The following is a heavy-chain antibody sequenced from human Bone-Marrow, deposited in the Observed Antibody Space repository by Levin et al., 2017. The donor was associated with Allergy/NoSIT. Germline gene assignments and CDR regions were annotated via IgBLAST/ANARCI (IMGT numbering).Heavy chain of an antibody. CDR1: GYTFTSYA. Sequence: ASVKVSCKASGYTFTSYAMHWVRQAPGQRLEWMGWINAGNGNTKYSQKFQGRVTITRDTSASTAYMELSSLRSEDTAVYYCARVGTIFGYRLDYWGQGTLVTVSS. D-gene: IGHD3-3*01. CDR2: INAGNGNT. V-gene: IGHV1-3*01. CDR3: ARVGTIFGYRLDY. J-gene: IGHJ4*02.